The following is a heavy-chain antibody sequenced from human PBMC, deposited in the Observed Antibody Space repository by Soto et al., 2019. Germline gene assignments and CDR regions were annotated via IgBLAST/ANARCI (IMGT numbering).Heavy chain of an antibody. Sequence: QVQLVQSGAEVAKPGSSVRVSCKASGGTFYNYAISWVRQAPGQGLEWMGGIIPIFGTAKSAEIFQGRVMITADEPTTTAYMDLSSLRSEDTAVYYCARGSWVDTAMMGSVFYGVDVWGQGTTVTVSS. V-gene: IGHV1-69*01. CDR1: GGTFYNYA. CDR3: ARGSWVDTAMMGSVFYGVDV. D-gene: IGHD5-18*01. CDR2: IIPIFGTA. J-gene: IGHJ6*02.